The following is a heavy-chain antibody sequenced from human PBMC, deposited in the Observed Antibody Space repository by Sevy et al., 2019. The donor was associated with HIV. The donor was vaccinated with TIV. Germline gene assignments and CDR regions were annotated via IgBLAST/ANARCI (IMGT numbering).Heavy chain of an antibody. Sequence: GGSLRLSCAASGFTFSSYGMHWVRQAPGKGPEWVAVIWYDGTNKYYADSVKGRFTISRDNSKNTLYLQMNSLRAEDTAVYYCARDGLSGTWGSDFDYWGQGTLVTVSS. V-gene: IGHV3-33*01. D-gene: IGHD1-26*01. J-gene: IGHJ4*02. CDR2: IWYDGTNK. CDR1: GFTFSSYG. CDR3: ARDGLSGTWGSDFDY.